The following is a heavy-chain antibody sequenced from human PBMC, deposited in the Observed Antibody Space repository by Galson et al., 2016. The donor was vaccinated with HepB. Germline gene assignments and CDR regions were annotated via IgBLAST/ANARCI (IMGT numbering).Heavy chain of an antibody. Sequence: TLSLTCIVSGGSFNSGGYYWGWLRHHPEKGLEWIGLINYSGSTYYNPSLKSRLSMSVDTSKNQFPLNVTSVTAADTAVYYCARAHYTSMALYYFDFWGQGTLVTVSS. V-gene: IGHV4-31*03. CDR1: GGSFNSGGYY. D-gene: IGHD5-18*01. CDR3: ARAHYTSMALYYFDF. J-gene: IGHJ4*02. CDR2: INYSGST.